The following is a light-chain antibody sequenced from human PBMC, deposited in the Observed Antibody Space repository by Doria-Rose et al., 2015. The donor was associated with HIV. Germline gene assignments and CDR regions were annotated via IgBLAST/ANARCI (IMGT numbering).Light chain of an antibody. V-gene: IGKV1-8*01. Sequence: AIRMTQSPSSLSASTGDRVTITCRASQDISNYLAWYQQKPGKAPKLLIYAASTLQSGVPSRFSGSRSGTDFTLTISYLQSEDFATYYCQQYYNYPPTFGQGTKVEVK. J-gene: IGKJ1*01. CDR2: AAS. CDR3: QQYYNYPPT. CDR1: QDISNY.